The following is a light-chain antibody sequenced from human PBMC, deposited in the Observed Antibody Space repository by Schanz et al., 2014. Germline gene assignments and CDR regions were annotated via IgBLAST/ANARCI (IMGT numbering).Light chain of an antibody. CDR1: SSDVGGHDY. CDR3: CSYAGTYSVV. V-gene: IGLV2-8*01. J-gene: IGLJ2*01. Sequence: QSALTQPPSASGAPGQSVTISCTGTSSDVGGHDYVSWYQQSPGKAPQLMIYEGIKRPSGVPDRFSGSKSGNTASLTISGLQAEDEADYYCCSYAGTYSVVFGGGTKLTVL. CDR2: EGI.